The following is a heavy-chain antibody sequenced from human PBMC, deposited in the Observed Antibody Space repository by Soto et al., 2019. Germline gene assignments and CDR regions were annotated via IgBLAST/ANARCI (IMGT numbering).Heavy chain of an antibody. Sequence: ASVKVSCKASGYTFTSYYMHWVRQAPGQGLEWMGIINPSGGSTSYAQKFQGRVTMTRDTSTSTVYMELSSLRSEDTAVYYCAREGTTVTTYIHYYYYGMDVWGQGTTVTVSS. CDR3: AREGTTVTTYIHYYYYGMDV. J-gene: IGHJ6*02. CDR2: INPSGGST. V-gene: IGHV1-46*01. D-gene: IGHD4-17*01. CDR1: GYTFTSYY.